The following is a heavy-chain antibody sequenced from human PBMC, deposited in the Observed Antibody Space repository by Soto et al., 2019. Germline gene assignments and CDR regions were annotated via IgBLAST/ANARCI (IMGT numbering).Heavy chain of an antibody. CDR2: ISGSGGST. V-gene: IGHV3-23*01. J-gene: IGHJ4*02. D-gene: IGHD3-22*01. CDR3: AKDKLVDYYDSSGSFDY. CDR1: GFTFSSYA. Sequence: EVQLLESGGGLVQPGGSLRLSCAASGFTFSSYAMSWVRQAPGKGLEWVSAISGSGGSTYYADSVKGRFTISRDNSKNRLYLQMNSLRAEDTAVYYCAKDKLVDYYDSSGSFDYWGQGTLVTVSS.